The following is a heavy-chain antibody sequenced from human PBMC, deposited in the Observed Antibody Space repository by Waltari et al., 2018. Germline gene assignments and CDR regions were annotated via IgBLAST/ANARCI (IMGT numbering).Heavy chain of an antibody. CDR1: GFTFSTFW. J-gene: IGHJ5*02. CDR3: VRNMDDSPGGP. V-gene: IGHV3-74*01. CDR2: INSDGSDT. Sequence: DVQLVESGGGLVQTGGSLRLSCAASGFTFSTFWMHWVRQAPGKGLVWVSRINSDGSDTAYADSVKGRFIISRDNAKNTVSLQMNRLRAEDTAIYYCVRNMDDSPGGPWGQGTLVTVSS. D-gene: IGHD3-3*01.